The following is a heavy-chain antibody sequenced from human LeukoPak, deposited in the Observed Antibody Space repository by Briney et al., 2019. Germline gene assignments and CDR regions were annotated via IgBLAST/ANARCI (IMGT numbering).Heavy chain of an antibody. CDR1: GYTFTSYS. CDR2: ISAYNGKT. CDR3: ARGRGRDNYFDY. J-gene: IGHJ4*02. V-gene: IGHV1-18*01. Sequence: ASVKVSCKASGYTFTSYSISWVRPAPGQGLEGMGWISAYNGKTNYEQKLQGTVTMPTDTSTSTAYMELRSLRSDDTAVYYCARGRGRDNYFDYWGQGTLVTVSS. D-gene: IGHD1-26*01.